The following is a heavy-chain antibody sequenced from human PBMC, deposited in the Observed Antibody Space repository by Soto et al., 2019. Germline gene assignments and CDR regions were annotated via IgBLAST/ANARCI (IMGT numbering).Heavy chain of an antibody. CDR3: ARDNYYDSSGYYPNWFDP. CDR1: GGSISSVDYY. V-gene: IGHV4-30-4*01. Sequence: SETLSLTCTVSGGSISSVDYYWSWIRQPPGKGLEWIGYIYYSGSTYYNPSLKSRVTISVDTSKNQFSLKLSSVTAADTAVYYCARDNYYDSSGYYPNWFDPWGQGTLVTVSS. J-gene: IGHJ5*02. D-gene: IGHD3-22*01. CDR2: IYYSGST.